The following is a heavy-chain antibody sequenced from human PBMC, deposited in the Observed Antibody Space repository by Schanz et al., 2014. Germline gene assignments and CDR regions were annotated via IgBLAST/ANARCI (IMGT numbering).Heavy chain of an antibody. J-gene: IGHJ4*02. CDR3: ARWFLIRGVILDS. Sequence: VQLAESGGGLVQPGGSLRLSCAASGFTFSTSAMSWIRQAPGKGLEWISFINTGSNYINYADSVKGRFTISRDNTKNSLFLQLNSLRADDTAMYYCARWFLIRGVILDSWGQGTLVTVSS. D-gene: IGHD3-10*01. CDR2: INTGSNYI. V-gene: IGHV3-11*05. CDR1: GFTFSTSA.